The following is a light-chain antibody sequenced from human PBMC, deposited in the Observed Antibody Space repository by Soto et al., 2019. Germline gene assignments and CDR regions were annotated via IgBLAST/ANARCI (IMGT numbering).Light chain of an antibody. J-gene: IGKJ1*01. CDR1: QSISSW. Sequence: DIQMTQSPSTLSASVGDRVTVTCRASQSISSWLAWYQQKPGQAPKLLIYDASSLESGVPSRFSGSGSGKEVTLTISSLQPDDFATYYCQQYNSYSGTFGQGTKVEIK. V-gene: IGKV1-5*01. CDR2: DAS. CDR3: QQYNSYSGT.